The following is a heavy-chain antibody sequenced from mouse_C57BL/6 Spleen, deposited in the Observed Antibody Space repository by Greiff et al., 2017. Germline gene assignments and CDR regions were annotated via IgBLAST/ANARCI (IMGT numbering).Heavy chain of an antibody. CDR3: AYYSNYEDYAMDY. Sequence: EVMLVESGGGLVKPGGSLKLSCAASGFTFSDYGMHWVRQAPEKGLEWVAYISSGSSTIYYADTVKGRFTISRDNAKNTLFLQMTSLRSEDTAMYYCAYYSNYEDYAMDYWGQGTSVTVSS. CDR1: GFTFSDYG. D-gene: IGHD2-5*01. CDR2: ISSGSSTI. J-gene: IGHJ4*01. V-gene: IGHV5-17*01.